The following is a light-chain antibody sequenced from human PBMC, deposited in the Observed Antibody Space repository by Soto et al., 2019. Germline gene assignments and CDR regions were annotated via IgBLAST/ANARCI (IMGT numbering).Light chain of an antibody. J-gene: IGLJ2*01. V-gene: IGLV2-14*01. Sequence: QSALTQPASVSGSPGQSVTISCTGTSSDIGAYKYVSWYQHHPGKSPRLLIYEVSNRPSGVPDRFSGSRSATSASLAITGLQAEDEADYYCQSFDNSLSGSVFGGGTKLTVL. CDR3: QSFDNSLSGSV. CDR2: EVS. CDR1: SSDIGAYKY.